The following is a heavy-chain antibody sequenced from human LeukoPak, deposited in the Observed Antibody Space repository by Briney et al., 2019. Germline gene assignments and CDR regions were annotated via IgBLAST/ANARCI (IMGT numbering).Heavy chain of an antibody. CDR1: GGSLSSGGSY. J-gene: IGHJ5*02. V-gene: IGHV4-31*03. CDR3: ARNYGDYVFQFDP. D-gene: IGHD4-17*01. CDR2: IYYSGST. Sequence: SETLSLTCTVSGGSLSSGGSYWSWIRQHPGTGLEWIGYIYYSGSTYYNPSLKSRVTISVDTSKNQFSLRLSSVTAADTAVYYCARNYGDYVFQFDPWGQGTLVTVSS.